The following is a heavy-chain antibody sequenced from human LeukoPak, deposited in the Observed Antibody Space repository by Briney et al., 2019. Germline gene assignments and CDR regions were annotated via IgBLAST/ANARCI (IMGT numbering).Heavy chain of an antibody. Sequence: SVKVSCKASTCTFSSYALSWVRLAPGQGLQLMGRILPMFDTADYAQRFQGRVTITADKFTGTAFLEVSSLTSEDTGIYYCVRHYDSTGPQKNYLDFWGKGTSLTVSA. CDR2: ILPMFDTA. CDR1: TCTFSSYA. D-gene: IGHD3-22*01. CDR3: VRHYDSTGPQKNYLDF. V-gene: IGHV1-69*06. J-gene: IGHJ4*02.